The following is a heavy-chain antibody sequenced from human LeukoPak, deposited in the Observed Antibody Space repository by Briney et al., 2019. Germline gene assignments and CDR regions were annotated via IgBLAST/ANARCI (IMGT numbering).Heavy chain of an antibody. J-gene: IGHJ4*02. CDR1: GFTFSSYS. CDR2: ISSSSNTI. V-gene: IGHV3-48*02. CDR3: ARDILAKQAYSGYDN. Sequence: GGSLRLSCAASGFTFSSYSMNWVRQAPGKGREWVSYISSSSNTIYYADSVKGRFTISRDNAKNSLYLQMNSLRDEDTAVYYCARDILAKQAYSGYDNWGQGTLVTVSS. D-gene: IGHD5-12*01.